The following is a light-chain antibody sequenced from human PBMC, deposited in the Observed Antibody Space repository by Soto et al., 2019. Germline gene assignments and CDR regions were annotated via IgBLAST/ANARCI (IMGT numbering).Light chain of an antibody. Sequence: EIVMTQSPATLSLSPGERATLSCRASESVSTNLAWYRQKAGQAPRLLIYGASTRATGIPARFSGSGSGTDFTLTISSLEPEDFAVYYCQQRSNWPPITFGQGTRLEIK. CDR2: GAS. V-gene: IGKV3-11*01. J-gene: IGKJ5*01. CDR1: ESVSTN. CDR3: QQRSNWPPIT.